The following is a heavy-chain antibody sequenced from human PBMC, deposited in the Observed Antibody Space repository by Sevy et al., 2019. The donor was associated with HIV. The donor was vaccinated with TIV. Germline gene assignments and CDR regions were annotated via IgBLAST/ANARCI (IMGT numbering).Heavy chain of an antibody. CDR3: ARGGPNQQQLDYFDY. D-gene: IGHD6-13*01. J-gene: IGHJ4*02. V-gene: IGHV4-59*01. CDR2: IYYNGKR. CDR1: GGSMNNFY. Sequence: KQSQTLSLTCSISGGSMNNFYWNWIRQPPGKGLEWIGYIYYNGKRDSKSSLKSRLTISIDTPKNQFSLRLTSLTAADTAVYYCARGGPNQQQLDYFDYLGRGTLVTVSS.